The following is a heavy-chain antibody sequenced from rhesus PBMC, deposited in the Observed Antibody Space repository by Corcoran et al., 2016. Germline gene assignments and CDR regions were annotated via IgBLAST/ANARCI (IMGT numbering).Heavy chain of an antibody. V-gene: IGHV4-173*01. D-gene: IGHD2-21*01. CDR3: ARGCTYRGCPLVQIDY. CDR2: IFGGGGNT. CDR1: GDSISNNH. J-gene: IGHJ4*01. Sequence: QLQLQESGPGLVKPSETLSLTCAVSGDSISNNHWVWIRQPPGKGLAWMGRIFGGGGNTYYHPSLKSRVHMSADTSKNQFSLKVNSVIAADTAVYYCARGCTYRGCPLVQIDYWGQGVLVTVSS.